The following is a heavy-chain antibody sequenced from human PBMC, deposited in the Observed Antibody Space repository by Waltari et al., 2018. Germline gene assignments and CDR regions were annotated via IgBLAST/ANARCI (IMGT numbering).Heavy chain of an antibody. CDR2: IRHDGRVT. V-gene: IGHV3-30*02. D-gene: IGHD3-22*01. J-gene: IGHJ6*02. Sequence: GVAQPGGSLRLSCAASGFNLNRNDMQWVRQAPGKGLEWVAFIRHDGRVTLYADSVKGRFTISRDTSKNTLSLQMNGLRAEDTAVYYCAKEGTTHAYDRSGSPYYHYYAPDVWGQGATVAVSS. CDR3: AKEGTTHAYDRSGSPYYHYYAPDV. CDR1: GFNLNRND.